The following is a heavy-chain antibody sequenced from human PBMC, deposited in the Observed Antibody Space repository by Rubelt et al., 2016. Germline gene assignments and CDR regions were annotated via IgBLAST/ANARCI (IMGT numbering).Heavy chain of an antibody. D-gene: IGHD3-16*01. CDR1: GFTFSRYA. J-gene: IGHJ4*02. V-gene: IGHV3-49*04. CDR3: SRGGGEVKY. CDR2: IKSETYGGTA. Sequence: EVQLLESGGVLVQPGGSLRVSCAASGFTFSRYAMNWVRQAPGKGLEWVGLIKSETYGGTAVYGTSVKDRFSISRDDSRSIVYLQMNSLKTEETAVYYCSRGGGEVKYWGQGTLVTVSS.